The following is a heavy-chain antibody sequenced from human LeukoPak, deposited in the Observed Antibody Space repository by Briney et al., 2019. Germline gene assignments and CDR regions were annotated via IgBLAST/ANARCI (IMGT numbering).Heavy chain of an antibody. CDR3: ARGRRVYYYDSSGRTRNMDV. J-gene: IGHJ6*03. Sequence: ASVTVSCKASGYTFTGYYMHWVRQAPGQRLEWMGWINPNSGGTNYAQKFQGRVTMTRDTSISTAYMELSRLRSDDTAVYYCARGRRVYYYDSSGRTRNMDVWGKGTTVTVSS. V-gene: IGHV1-2*02. CDR2: INPNSGGT. CDR1: GYTFTGYY. D-gene: IGHD3-22*01.